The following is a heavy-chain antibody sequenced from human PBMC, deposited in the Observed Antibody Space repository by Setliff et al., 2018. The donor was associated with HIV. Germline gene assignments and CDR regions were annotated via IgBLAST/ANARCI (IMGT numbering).Heavy chain of an antibody. V-gene: IGHV1-69*06. D-gene: IGHD5-18*01. CDR3: ARDRAPYTAMVNHYYYGMDV. CDR2: IIPIFGTT. J-gene: IGHJ6*02. Sequence: SVKVSCKTPGGTFSSYAINWVRQAPGQGLEWMGGIIPIFGTTHYAQKFQGRVTITADKSTSTAYMGLSSLRSEDTAVYYCARDRAPYTAMVNHYYYGMDVWGQGTTVTVSS. CDR1: GGTFSSYA.